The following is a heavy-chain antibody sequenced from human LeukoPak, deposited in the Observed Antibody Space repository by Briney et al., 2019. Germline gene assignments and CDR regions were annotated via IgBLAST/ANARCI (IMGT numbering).Heavy chain of an antibody. CDR3: ASQQLGIDYFDY. CDR1: GFTFSNYG. V-gene: IGHV3-30*03. D-gene: IGHD7-27*01. CDR2: ISYDGSNK. J-gene: IGHJ4*02. Sequence: PGGSLRLSCAVSGFTFSNYGMHWVRQAPGKGLEWVAVISYDGSNKYYADSVKGRFTISRDNAKNTLYLQMNSLRAEDTAVYYCASQQLGIDYFDYWGQGTLVTVSS.